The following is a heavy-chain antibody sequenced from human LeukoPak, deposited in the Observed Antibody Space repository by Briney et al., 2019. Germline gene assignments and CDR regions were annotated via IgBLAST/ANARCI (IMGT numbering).Heavy chain of an antibody. D-gene: IGHD3-16*02. J-gene: IGHJ3*02. CDR1: GFTVSSNY. V-gene: IGHV3-53*04. Sequence: GGSLRLSCAASGFTVSSNYMGWVRQAPGKGLEWVSVIYSGGSTYYADSVKGRFTISRHNSKNTLYLQMNSLRAEDTAVYYCASHDYVWGSYRPDAFDIWGQGTMVTVSS. CDR3: ASHDYVWGSYRPDAFDI. CDR2: IYSGGST.